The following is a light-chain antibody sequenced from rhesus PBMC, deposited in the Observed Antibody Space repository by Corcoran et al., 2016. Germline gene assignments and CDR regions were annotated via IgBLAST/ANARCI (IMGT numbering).Light chain of an antibody. CDR2: GAS. Sequence: ETVVTQSPATLSLSPGERATLSCRASQSVGSYLAWYQQKPGQAPRLRFYGASSRAPCIPDRFSGSGDGTDFTLPISSLEPEDVGVYDCQQISNLIFTFGPGTKLDIK. J-gene: IGKJ3*01. CDR1: QSVGSY. CDR3: QQISNLIFT. V-gene: IGKV3-24*04.